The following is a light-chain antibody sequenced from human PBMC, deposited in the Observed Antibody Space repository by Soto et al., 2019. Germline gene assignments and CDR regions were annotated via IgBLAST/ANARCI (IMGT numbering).Light chain of an antibody. J-gene: IGLJ2*01. Sequence: QSALTQPRSVSGAPGQSVTISFTGTSSDVGGYNCVSWYQQHPGKAPYVMIYDVSQRPSGVPDRFSGSKSGNTASLTISGLQAEDKADYYSCPSAGSSTFGVFGGGTTLTVL. CDR1: SSDVGGYNC. V-gene: IGLV2-11*01. CDR2: DVS. CDR3: CPSAGSSTFGV.